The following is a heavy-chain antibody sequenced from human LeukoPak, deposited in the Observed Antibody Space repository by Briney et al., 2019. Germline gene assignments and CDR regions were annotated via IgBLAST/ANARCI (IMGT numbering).Heavy chain of an antibody. Sequence: SETLSLTCTVAGGSISSSSYYWGWIRQPPGKGLEWIGRIYYSGSTYYNPSLKSRVTISVDTSKNQFSLKLSSVTAADTAVYYCARGSSSSWYTAYWGQGTLVTVSS. J-gene: IGHJ4*02. CDR3: ARGSSSSWYTAY. CDR1: GGSISSSSYY. V-gene: IGHV4-39*07. CDR2: IYYSGST. D-gene: IGHD6-13*01.